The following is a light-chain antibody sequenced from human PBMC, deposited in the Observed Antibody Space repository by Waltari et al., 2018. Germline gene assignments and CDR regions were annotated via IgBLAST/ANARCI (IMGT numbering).Light chain of an antibody. V-gene: IGKV1-39*01. CDR2: AAS. CDR1: QSISGY. Sequence: DIEMTQSPSSLSASVGDRVTITCRASQSISGYVNWYQQKPGKAPKVLIYAASSLRSGVPSRFSGSGSGTDFTLTISSLQPEDFATYYCQQSYSSLTYTFGQGTKLEIK. J-gene: IGKJ2*01. CDR3: QQSYSSLTYT.